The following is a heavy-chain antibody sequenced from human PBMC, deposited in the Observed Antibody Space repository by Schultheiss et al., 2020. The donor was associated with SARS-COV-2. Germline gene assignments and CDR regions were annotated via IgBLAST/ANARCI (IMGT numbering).Heavy chain of an antibody. Sequence: GESLKISCKGSGYSFTSYWIGWVRQMPRKGLEWMGIIYPGDSDTRYSPSFQGQVTISADKSISTAYLQWSSLKASDTAMYYCARHTGSGWYALTYWYFDLWGRGTLVTVSS. J-gene: IGHJ2*01. CDR3: ARHTGSGWYALTYWYFDL. V-gene: IGHV5-51*01. D-gene: IGHD6-19*01. CDR1: GYSFTSYW. CDR2: IYPGDSDT.